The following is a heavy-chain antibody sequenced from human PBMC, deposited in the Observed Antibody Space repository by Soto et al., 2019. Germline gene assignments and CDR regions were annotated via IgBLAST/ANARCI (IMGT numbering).Heavy chain of an antibody. J-gene: IGHJ6*02. CDR3: ARGKYNWTYSNYYSYYGMAV. Sequence: PSETLSLTCTVSGGSISSYYWSWIRQPPVNGLEWIGYIYYSGSTNYNPSLKSRVTISVDTSKNQFSLKLISVTAADTAVYYCARGKYNWTYSNYYSYYGMAVGAQGPTVPVS. CDR1: GGSISSYY. CDR2: IYYSGST. D-gene: IGHD1-7*01. V-gene: IGHV4-59*01.